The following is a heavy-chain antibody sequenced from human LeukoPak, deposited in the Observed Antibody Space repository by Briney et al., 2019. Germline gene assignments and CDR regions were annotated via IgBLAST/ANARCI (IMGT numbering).Heavy chain of an antibody. V-gene: IGHV4-31*03. CDR1: GGSISSGGYY. J-gene: IGHJ6*02. Sequence: PSETLSLTCTVSGGSISSGGYYWSWIRQHPGKGLEWIGYIYYSGSTYYNPSLKSRVTISVDTSKNQFSLKLSSVTAADTAVYYCARDTGTYGVDVWDQGTTITVSS. CDR3: ARDTGTYGVDV. D-gene: IGHD4-17*01. CDR2: IYYSGST.